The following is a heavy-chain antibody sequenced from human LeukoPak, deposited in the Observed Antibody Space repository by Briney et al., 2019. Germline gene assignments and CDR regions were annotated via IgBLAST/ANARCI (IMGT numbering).Heavy chain of an antibody. J-gene: IGHJ4*02. CDR1: GGTFSSYA. CDR2: IIPIFGTA. Sequence: ASVKVSCKASGGTFSSYAISWVRQAPGQGLEWMGRIIPIFGTANYAQKLQGRVTITTDESTSTAYMELSSLRSEDTAVYYCARDPEVGYCSGGSCYGQGYWGQGTLVTVSS. D-gene: IGHD2-15*01. CDR3: ARDPEVGYCSGGSCYGQGY. V-gene: IGHV1-69*05.